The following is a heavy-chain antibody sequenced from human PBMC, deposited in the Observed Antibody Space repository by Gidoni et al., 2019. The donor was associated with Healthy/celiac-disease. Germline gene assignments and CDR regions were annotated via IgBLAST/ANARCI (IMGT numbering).Heavy chain of an antibody. CDR3: AKDIDGVYSSGWQSPVRGMDV. CDR1: GFTFDDYT. Sequence: EVQLVESGGVVVQPGGSLRLSCAASGFTFDDYTMHWVRQAPGKGLEWVSLISWDGGSTYYADSVEGRFTISRDNSKNSLYLQMNSLRTEDTALYYCAKDIDGVYSSGWQSPVRGMDVWGQGTTVTVSS. D-gene: IGHD6-19*01. J-gene: IGHJ6*02. V-gene: IGHV3-43*01. CDR2: ISWDGGST.